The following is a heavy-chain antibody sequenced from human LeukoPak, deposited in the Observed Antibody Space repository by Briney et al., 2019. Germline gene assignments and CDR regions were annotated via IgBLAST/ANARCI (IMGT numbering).Heavy chain of an antibody. Sequence: GGSLRLSCAASGFTFSSYSMNWVRQAPGKGLEWVSSISSSSSYIYYADSVKGRFTISRDNAKNSLYLQMNSLRAEDTAVYYCARDLVATVTPFDYWGQGTLVTVPS. J-gene: IGHJ4*02. V-gene: IGHV3-21*01. CDR1: GFTFSSYS. D-gene: IGHD4-17*01. CDR3: ARDLVATVTPFDY. CDR2: ISSSSSYI.